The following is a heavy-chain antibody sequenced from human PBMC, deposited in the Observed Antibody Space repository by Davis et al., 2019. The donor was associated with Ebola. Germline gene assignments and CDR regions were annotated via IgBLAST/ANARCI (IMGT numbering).Heavy chain of an antibody. V-gene: IGHV3-23*01. J-gene: IGHJ4*02. CDR2: ITGSGGS. CDR3: AKHFSGSYCQDY. CDR1: GFTFSTNY. Sequence: PGGSLRLSCAASGFTFSTNYMSWVRQAPGKGLEWVATITGSGGSDHADSVMGRFTISRDNSKNTLYLQMNSLRVEDTAVYFCAKHFSGSYCQDYWGQGSLVTVSS. D-gene: IGHD1-26*01.